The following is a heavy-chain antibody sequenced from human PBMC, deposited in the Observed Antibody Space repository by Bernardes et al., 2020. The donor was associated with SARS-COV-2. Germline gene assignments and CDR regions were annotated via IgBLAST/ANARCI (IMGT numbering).Heavy chain of an antibody. CDR3: VRENSLIIVIPAYTHWYLDL. CDR2: ISRSSSYI. V-gene: IGHV3-21*01. Sequence: GGSLRLSCAASGFTFSSYSLNWVRQAPGNGLVLVSSISRSSSYIHYADSAKGRFTISRDNDKNSLYLQMNSLRVEDTAVYYCVRENSLIIVIPAYTHWYLDLWGRGTLVTVS. D-gene: IGHD2-2*01. J-gene: IGHJ2*01. CDR1: GFTFSSYS.